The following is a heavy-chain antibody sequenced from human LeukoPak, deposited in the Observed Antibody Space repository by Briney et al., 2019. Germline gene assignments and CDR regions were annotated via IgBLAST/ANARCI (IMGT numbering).Heavy chain of an antibody. CDR3: ARHDSFIPY. D-gene: IGHD2-21*01. J-gene: IGHJ4*02. Sequence: PGRSLRLSCAASGFTFNYYAMSSVRQAPGKGLEWVSGISDNEGRTYYTDSVKCRFTISRDNTKNTVYLQMNNLRADDTVVYFCARHDSFIPYWGQGTLVTVSS. CDR2: ISDNEGRT. CDR1: GFTFNYYA. V-gene: IGHV3-23*01.